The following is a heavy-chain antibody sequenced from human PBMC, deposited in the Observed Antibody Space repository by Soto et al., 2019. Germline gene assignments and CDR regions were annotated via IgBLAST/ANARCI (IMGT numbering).Heavy chain of an antibody. Sequence: GSLRLSCAVSVFTFSAFGMHWVRQAPGKGLEWVAIISYDGILKYYADSVKGRFTISRDTSKGALYLQMNSLTPEDTAVYYCAKDFKVSGGHYGSLNYYYGMDVWGQGTTVTVSS. V-gene: IGHV3-30*18. J-gene: IGHJ6*02. CDR2: ISYDGILK. D-gene: IGHD3-10*01. CDR1: VFTFSAFG. CDR3: AKDFKVSGGHYGSLNYYYGMDV.